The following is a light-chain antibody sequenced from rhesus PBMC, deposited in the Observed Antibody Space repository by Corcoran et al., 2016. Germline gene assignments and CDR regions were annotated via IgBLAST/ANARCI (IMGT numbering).Light chain of an antibody. Sequence: DIQMTQSPSSLSASVGYRVTITCRASENVINYVNWYQQKPGKAPKLQINKASTLQSGVPSRVSGSGSGTAYTFTISSLQPDDMAPYYSQHSSGTPLTIGGGTKVEVK. J-gene: IGKJ4*01. V-gene: IGKV1-74*01. CDR1: ENVINY. CDR2: KAS. CDR3: QHSSGTPLT.